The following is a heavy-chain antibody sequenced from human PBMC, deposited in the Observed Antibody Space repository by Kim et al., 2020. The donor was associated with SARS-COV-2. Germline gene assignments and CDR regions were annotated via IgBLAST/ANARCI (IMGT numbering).Heavy chain of an antibody. CDR2: INHSGST. Sequence: SETLSLTCAVYGGSFSGYYWSWIRQPPGKGLEWIGEINHSGSTNYNPSLKSRVTISVDTSKNQFSLKLSSVTAADTAVYYCAGLSLFDYYYGMDVWGQG. D-gene: IGHD3-16*01. J-gene: IGHJ6*02. CDR1: GGSFSGYY. CDR3: AGLSLFDYYYGMDV. V-gene: IGHV4-34*01.